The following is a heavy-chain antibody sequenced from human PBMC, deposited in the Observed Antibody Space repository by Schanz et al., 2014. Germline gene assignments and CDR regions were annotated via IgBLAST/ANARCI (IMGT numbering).Heavy chain of an antibody. V-gene: IGHV4-4*07. CDR3: ARGGYCSRTSCYFKGGWFDP. CDR2: IYTNGST. J-gene: IGHJ5*02. Sequence: QVQLQESGPGLVKPSETLSLTCTVSGGSISSFYWSWIRQPAGKGLEWIGRIYTNGSTKYNPSLKSRVTMSVDTSKTQFSLKLRSVTAADTAVYYCARGGYCSRTSCYFKGGWFDPWGQGTLVTVSS. CDR1: GGSISSFY. D-gene: IGHD2-2*01.